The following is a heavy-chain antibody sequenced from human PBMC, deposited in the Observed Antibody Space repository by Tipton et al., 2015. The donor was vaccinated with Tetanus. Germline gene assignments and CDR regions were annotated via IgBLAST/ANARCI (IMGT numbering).Heavy chain of an antibody. CDR1: GGTFSSYG. V-gene: IGHV1-69*01. Sequence: QVQLVQSGAEVKKPGSSVKVFCKASGGTFSSYGISWVRQAPGQGLEWMGGIIPMFGTANYAQKFQGRVTITADESTRTAYMELSSLRSEDTAVYYCARTVADGRKLDYWGQGTLVTVSS. D-gene: IGHD6-19*01. J-gene: IGHJ4*02. CDR3: ARTVADGRKLDY. CDR2: IIPMFGTA.